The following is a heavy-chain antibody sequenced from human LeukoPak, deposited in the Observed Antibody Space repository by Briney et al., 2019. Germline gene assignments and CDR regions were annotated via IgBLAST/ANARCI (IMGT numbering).Heavy chain of an antibody. CDR1: GFTFSNFA. Sequence: PGGSLRLSCAASGFTFSNFALHWVRQAPGKGLEWVAGISYDGSNKYYADSVSVKGRFTISRDNSKNTLYLQMNSLRAEDTAVYYCAREVCTSGWFGEDSWGQGTLVTVSS. CDR3: AREVCTSGWFGEDS. D-gene: IGHD6-19*01. CDR2: ISYDGSNK. J-gene: IGHJ4*02. V-gene: IGHV3-30*04.